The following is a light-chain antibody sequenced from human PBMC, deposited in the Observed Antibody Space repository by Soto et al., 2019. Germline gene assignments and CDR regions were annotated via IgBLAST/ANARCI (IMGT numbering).Light chain of an antibody. V-gene: IGKV3-20*01. CDR3: QQYGNSPPWT. J-gene: IGKJ1*01. CDR1: QSVNSDY. Sequence: DIVLTQSPGTLSLSPGERATLSCRASQSVNSDYFAWYQQKPGQAPRLLIYGASTRAAGIPDRFTGSGSGTDFTLPISRLEPEDLAVYYCQQYGNSPPWTFGQGTKVEIK. CDR2: GAS.